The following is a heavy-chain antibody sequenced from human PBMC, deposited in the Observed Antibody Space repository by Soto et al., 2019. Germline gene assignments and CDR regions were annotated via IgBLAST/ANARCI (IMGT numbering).Heavy chain of an antibody. CDR1: GGSIYSSSYS. J-gene: IGHJ4*02. D-gene: IGHD1-20*01. CDR3: ARQTNFHRNNRFFDY. V-gene: IGHV4-39*01. Sequence: QVQLQESGPGLVKPSETLSLTCTVSGGSIYSSSYSWGWIRQPPGKGLEWTGSIYYSGSTYYNPSLKSRVTISVDTSKSQFSLKLSSVTAADTAVYYCARQTNFHRNNRFFDYWGQGTLVTVSS. CDR2: IYYSGST.